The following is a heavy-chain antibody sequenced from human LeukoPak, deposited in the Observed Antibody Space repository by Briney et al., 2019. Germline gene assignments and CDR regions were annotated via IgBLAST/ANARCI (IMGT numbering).Heavy chain of an antibody. D-gene: IGHD4-11*01. CDR3: ARVVTYSNYEDY. J-gene: IGHJ4*02. V-gene: IGHV4-39*01. CDR2: ISYSGST. CDR1: GGSISSGDYY. Sequence: SETLSLTCTVSGGSISSGDYYWSWIRQPPGKGLEWIGSISYSGSTYYNPSLKSRVTISVDTSKNQFSLKLSSVTAADTAVYYCARVVTYSNYEDYWGQGTLVTVSS.